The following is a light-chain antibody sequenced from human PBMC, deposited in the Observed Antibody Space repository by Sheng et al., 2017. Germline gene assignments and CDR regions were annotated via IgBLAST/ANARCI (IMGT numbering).Light chain of an antibody. CDR3: QSYDSSLSGSWV. CDR1: SSNIGSNT. CDR2: RND. Sequence: QSVLTQPPSASGAPGQRVTISCSGSSSNIGSNTVNWYQQFPGTAPKLLMYRNDQRPSGVPDRFSGSKSGTSASLAITGLQAEDEADYYCQSYDSSLSGSWVFGGGTKLTVL. V-gene: IGLV1-44*01. J-gene: IGLJ3*02.